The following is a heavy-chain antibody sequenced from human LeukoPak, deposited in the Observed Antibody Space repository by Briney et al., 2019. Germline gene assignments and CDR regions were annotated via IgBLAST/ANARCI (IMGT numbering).Heavy chain of an antibody. CDR3: ARRDSSGWRYYFDY. V-gene: IGHV4-4*09. J-gene: IGHJ4*02. CDR2: IYTSGST. CDR1: GGCISSYY. Sequence: SETLSLTCTVSGGCISSYYWSWIRQPPGKGLEWIGYIYTSGSTNYNPSLKSRVTISVDTSKNQFSLKLSSVTAADTAVYYCARRDSSGWRYYFDYWGQGTLVTVSS. D-gene: IGHD6-19*01.